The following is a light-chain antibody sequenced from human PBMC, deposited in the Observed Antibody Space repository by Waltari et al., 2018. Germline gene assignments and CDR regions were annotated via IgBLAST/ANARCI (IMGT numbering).Light chain of an antibody. CDR1: QSVSSY. CDR2: GAS. Sequence: EIVLTQSPATLSLSPGQRATLICRASQSVSSYLAWYQQKLGQAPRLLIYGASNRATGIPDRFSGSGSGTDFTLTISSLEPEDFAVYYCQQRSNWPITFGQGTRLEIK. V-gene: IGKV3-11*01. J-gene: IGKJ5*01. CDR3: QQRSNWPIT.